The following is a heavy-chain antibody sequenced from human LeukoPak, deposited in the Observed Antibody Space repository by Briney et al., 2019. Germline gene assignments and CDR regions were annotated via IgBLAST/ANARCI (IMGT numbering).Heavy chain of an antibody. Sequence: SETLSLTCAVYGGSFIGYYWSWIRQPPGKGLEWIGEINHSGSTNYNPSLKSRVTISVDTSKNLFSLKLSSVTAADTAVYYCARNEGQQPFAIDYWGQGTLVTVSS. V-gene: IGHV4-34*01. D-gene: IGHD6-13*01. CDR1: GGSFIGYY. CDR3: ARNEGQQPFAIDY. J-gene: IGHJ4*02. CDR2: INHSGST.